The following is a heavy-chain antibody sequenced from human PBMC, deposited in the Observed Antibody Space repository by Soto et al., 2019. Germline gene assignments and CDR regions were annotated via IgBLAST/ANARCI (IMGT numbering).Heavy chain of an antibody. V-gene: IGHV1-69*13. Sequence: GASVKVSCKASGGTFSSYAISWVRQAPGQGLEWMGGIIPIFGTANYAQKFQGRVTITADESTSTAYMELSSLRSEDTAVYYCARVAYYDLPDAFDIWGQGTMVTVSS. CDR2: IIPIFGTA. CDR3: ARVAYYDLPDAFDI. CDR1: GGTFSSYA. D-gene: IGHD3-22*01. J-gene: IGHJ3*02.